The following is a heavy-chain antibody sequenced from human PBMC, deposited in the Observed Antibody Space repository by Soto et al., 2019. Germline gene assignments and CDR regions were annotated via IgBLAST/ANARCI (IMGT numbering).Heavy chain of an antibody. CDR3: ARGNPFNYAGFDV. V-gene: IGHV1-8*01. J-gene: IGHJ6*02. Sequence: QAHLEQSGAELKRPGASVKVSCKASGYTFSEFDINWLRQASGQGPEWMGWMNAKSGDTFFAQRFQGKFNMTWDTSLSTAYMEVGSLTSDDTAIYYCARGNPFNYAGFDVWGQGTTVAVSS. CDR2: MNAKSGDT. CDR1: GYTFSEFD. D-gene: IGHD3-16*01.